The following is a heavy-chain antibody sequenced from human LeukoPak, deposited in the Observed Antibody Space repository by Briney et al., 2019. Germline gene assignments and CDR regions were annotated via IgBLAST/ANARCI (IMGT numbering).Heavy chain of an antibody. D-gene: IGHD2-2*01. CDR2: ISGSGGST. CDR3: AKVPPSPQLGWFDP. J-gene: IGHJ5*02. V-gene: IGHV3-23*01. CDR1: GFTFSSYA. Sequence: GGSLRLSCAASGFTFSSYAMSWVRQAPGKGLEWVSAISGSGGSTYYADSVKGRLTISRDNSKNTLYLQMNSLRAEDTAVYYRAKVPPSPQLGWFDPWGQGTLVTVSS.